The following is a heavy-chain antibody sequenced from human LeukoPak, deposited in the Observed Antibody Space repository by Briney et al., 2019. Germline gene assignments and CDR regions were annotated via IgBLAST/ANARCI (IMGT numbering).Heavy chain of an antibody. Sequence: TGGSLRLSCAASGFIFSSYAMTWVRQAPGKGLEWVASISSTSNHKYHADSVKGRFTISRDNDKNSLYLQMNSLRAEDTALYYCATRVTADSYDASDIWGQGTMVTVSS. V-gene: IGHV3-21*06. D-gene: IGHD6-13*01. CDR3: ATRVTADSYDASDI. J-gene: IGHJ3*02. CDR2: ISSTSNHK. CDR1: GFIFSSYA.